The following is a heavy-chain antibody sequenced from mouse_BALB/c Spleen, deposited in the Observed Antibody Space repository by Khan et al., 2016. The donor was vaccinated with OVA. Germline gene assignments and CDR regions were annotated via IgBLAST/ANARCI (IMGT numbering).Heavy chain of an antibody. CDR1: GFTFSTYG. CDR3: ARLAYFYDSEGFAY. Sequence: EVELVESGGDVVKPGGSLKLSCAASGFTFSTYGMSWVRQTPDKRLEWVATVSPRGHYTYYPDTVKGRFTISRDNAKDTLYLQMSSLKSEDTAMFYCARLAYFYDSEGFAYWGQGTLVTVSA. J-gene: IGHJ3*01. D-gene: IGHD1-1*01. V-gene: IGHV5-6*01. CDR2: VSPRGHYT.